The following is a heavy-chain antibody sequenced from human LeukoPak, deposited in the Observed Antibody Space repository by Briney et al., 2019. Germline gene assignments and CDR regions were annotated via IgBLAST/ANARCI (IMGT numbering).Heavy chain of an antibody. V-gene: IGHV3-21*01. CDR1: GFTFSSYS. J-gene: IGHJ4*02. Sequence: AGSLRLSCIASGFTFSSYSMNWVRQAPGKGLEWVSSISRSSSYIYYADSVKGRFTISRDNAKNSLYLQMNSLRAEDTAVYYCASFGSGWYPPFDYWGQGTLVTVSS. D-gene: IGHD6-19*01. CDR2: ISRSSSYI. CDR3: ASFGSGWYPPFDY.